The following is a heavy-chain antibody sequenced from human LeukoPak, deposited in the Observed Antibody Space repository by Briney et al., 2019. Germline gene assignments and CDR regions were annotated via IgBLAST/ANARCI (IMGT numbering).Heavy chain of an antibody. J-gene: IGHJ4*02. V-gene: IGHV1-69*04. CDR3: ARDRGGSYPHDY. CDR1: GGTFSSYA. D-gene: IGHD3-16*02. Sequence: SVKVSCKASGGTFSSYAISWVRQAPGQGLEWMGRIIPILGIANYAQKFQGRVTITADKSTSTAYMELRSLRSDDTAVYYCARDRGGSYPHDYWGQGTLVTVSS. CDR2: IIPILGIA.